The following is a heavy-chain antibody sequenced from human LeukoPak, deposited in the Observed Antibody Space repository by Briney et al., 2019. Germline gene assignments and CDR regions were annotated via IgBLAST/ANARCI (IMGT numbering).Heavy chain of an antibody. D-gene: IGHD3-10*01. CDR2: ISAYNGNT. Sequence: GPVKVSCKASGYTFTSDGISRVRQAPGQGLEWMGWISAYNGNTNYAQKLQGRVTMTTDTSTSTAYMELRSLRSDDTAVYYCARRRFGELQHLDYWGQGTLVTVSS. V-gene: IGHV1-18*01. CDR3: ARRRFGELQHLDY. J-gene: IGHJ4*02. CDR1: GYTFTSDG.